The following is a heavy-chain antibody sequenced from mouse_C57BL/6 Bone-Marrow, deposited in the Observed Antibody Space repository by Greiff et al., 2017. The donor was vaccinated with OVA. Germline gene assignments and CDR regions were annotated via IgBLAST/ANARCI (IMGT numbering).Heavy chain of an antibody. CDR2: FYPGSGSI. CDR1: GYTFTEYT. D-gene: IGHD2-4*01. J-gene: IGHJ2*01. CDR3: ARHEEGKGDYDREYYFDY. V-gene: IGHV1-62-2*01. Sequence: QVQLQQSGAELVKPGASVKLSCKASGYTFTEYTIHWVKQRSGQGLEWIGWFYPGSGSIKYNEKFKDKATLTADKSSSTVYMELSRLTSEDSAVYCCARHEEGKGDYDREYYFDYWGQGTTLTVSS.